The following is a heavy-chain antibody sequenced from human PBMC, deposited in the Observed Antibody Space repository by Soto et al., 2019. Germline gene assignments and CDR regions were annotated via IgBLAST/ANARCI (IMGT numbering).Heavy chain of an antibody. Sequence: ASVKVSCKASGYTFTSFDINWVRQAPGQGLEWMGWMNPATGNTGYAQKLQGRVTMTRNTSINTAYMELSSLRSEDTAVYFCARGGDTSTWYDLDYWGQGALVTVSS. CDR3: ARGGDTSTWYDLDY. J-gene: IGHJ4*02. CDR2: MNPATGNT. V-gene: IGHV1-8*01. CDR1: GYTFTSFD. D-gene: IGHD6-13*01.